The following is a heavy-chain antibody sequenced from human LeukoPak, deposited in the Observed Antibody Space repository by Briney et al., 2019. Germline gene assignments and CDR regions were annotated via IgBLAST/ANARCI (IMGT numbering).Heavy chain of an antibody. V-gene: IGHV4-34*01. D-gene: IGHD1-26*01. CDR3: ARYSGSSEPFDY. Sequence: PSETLSLTCAVYGGSFSGYYWSWIRQPPGKGLEWIGEINHSGSTNYNPSLKSRVTISVDTSKNQFSLKLSSVTAADTAVYYCARYSGSSEPFDYWGQGTLVTVSS. J-gene: IGHJ4*02. CDR1: GGSFSGYY. CDR2: INHSGST.